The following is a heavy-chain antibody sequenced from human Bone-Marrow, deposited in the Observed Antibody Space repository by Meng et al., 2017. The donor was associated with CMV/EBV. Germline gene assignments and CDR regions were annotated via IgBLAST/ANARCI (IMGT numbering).Heavy chain of an antibody. CDR1: GFTISDYY. J-gene: IGHJ6*02. V-gene: IGHV3-11*01. CDR2: ISSSGSTI. Sequence: WGSLSLSCAASGFTISDYYMSWIRQAPGKGLEWVSYISSSGSTIYYADSVKGRFTISRDNAKNSLYLQMNSLRAEDTAVYYCARDSREVGAMLGYYYCMDVWGQGTTVTVSS. CDR3: ARDSREVGAMLGYYYCMDV. D-gene: IGHD1-26*01.